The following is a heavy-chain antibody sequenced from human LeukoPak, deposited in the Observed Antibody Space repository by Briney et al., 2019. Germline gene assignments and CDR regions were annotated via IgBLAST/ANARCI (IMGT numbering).Heavy chain of an antibody. CDR3: ARDSPYDPTGYFDY. Sequence: SETLSLTCAVSVGSISSGNWWTWVRQSPGRGLEWIGEIYHNGTHNYNPSLKSRVTISADTFKNHFSLKLSSVTAADTAVYYCARDSPYDPTGYFDYWGQGTLVTVSS. CDR1: VGSISSGNW. V-gene: IGHV4-4*02. J-gene: IGHJ4*02. CDR2: IYHNGTH. D-gene: IGHD3-22*01.